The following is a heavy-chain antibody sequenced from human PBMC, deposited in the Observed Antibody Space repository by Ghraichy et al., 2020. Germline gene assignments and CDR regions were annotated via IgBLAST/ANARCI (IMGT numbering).Heavy chain of an antibody. CDR2: INHSGST. V-gene: IGHV4-34*01. D-gene: IGHD5-18*01. J-gene: IGHJ2*01. CDR1: GGSFSGYY. Sequence: SETLSLTCAVYGGSFSGYYWSWIRQPPGKGLEWIGEINHSGSTNYNPSLKSRVTISVDTSKNQFSLKLSSVTAADTAVYYCARRPIQLWTMRKYWYFDLWGRGTLVTVSS. CDR3: ARRPIQLWTMRKYWYFDL.